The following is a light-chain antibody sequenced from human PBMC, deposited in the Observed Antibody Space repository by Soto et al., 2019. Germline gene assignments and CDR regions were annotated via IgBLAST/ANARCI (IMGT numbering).Light chain of an antibody. Sequence: AIQMTQSPSSLSASVGDRVTITCRASQDIRKDLAWYQQKPGKAPQILIYGASTLQSGVASRFSGSGSGTEFTLTISSLQPEDSAGYYCLQDYSYPFTFGQGTKLDIK. CDR1: QDIRKD. CDR2: GAS. CDR3: LQDYSYPFT. V-gene: IGKV1-6*01. J-gene: IGKJ2*01.